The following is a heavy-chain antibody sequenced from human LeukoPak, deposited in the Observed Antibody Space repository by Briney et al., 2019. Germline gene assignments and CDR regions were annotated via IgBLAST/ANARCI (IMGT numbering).Heavy chain of an antibody. J-gene: IGHJ4*02. CDR1: GGSISSGSYY. V-gene: IGHV4-61*02. D-gene: IGHD1-26*01. CDR3: ARGGGSYPIDY. Sequence: PSETLSLTCTVSGGSISSGSYYWSWIRQPAGKGLEWIGRIYTSGSTNYNPSLKSRVTISVDTSKNQFSLKLSSVTAADTAVYYCARGGGSYPIDYWGQGTLVTVSS. CDR2: IYTSGST.